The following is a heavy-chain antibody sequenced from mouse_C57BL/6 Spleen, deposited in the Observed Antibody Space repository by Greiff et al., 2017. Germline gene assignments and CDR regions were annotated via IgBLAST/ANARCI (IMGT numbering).Heavy chain of an antibody. CDR3: ARGDTTDHFAY. Sequence: VKLVESGAELVKPGASVKMSCKASGYTFTTYPIEWMKQSHGKSLEWIGNFHPYNDDTKYNEKFMGKATLTVEKSSSTVYLELSRFTSDDSAVYYCARGDTTDHFAYWGQGTLLTVSA. V-gene: IGHV1-47*01. CDR1: GYTFTTYP. J-gene: IGHJ3*01. D-gene: IGHD1-1*01. CDR2: FHPYNDDT.